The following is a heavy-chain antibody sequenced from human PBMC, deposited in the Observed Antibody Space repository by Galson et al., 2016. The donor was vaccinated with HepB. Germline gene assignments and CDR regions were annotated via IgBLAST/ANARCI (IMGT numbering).Heavy chain of an antibody. CDR1: GFTFSNFE. Sequence: SLRLSCAASGFTFSNFEMNWVRQAPGKGLEWLSYISRSGNTIYYADSIWGRFTISSDNAKKSLFLQMNSLRVEDTAVYYCARVSPPYYYGSGIFYYWGQGTLVTVSS. J-gene: IGHJ4*02. D-gene: IGHD3-10*01. CDR2: ISRSGNTI. CDR3: ARVSPPYYYGSGIFYY. V-gene: IGHV3-48*03.